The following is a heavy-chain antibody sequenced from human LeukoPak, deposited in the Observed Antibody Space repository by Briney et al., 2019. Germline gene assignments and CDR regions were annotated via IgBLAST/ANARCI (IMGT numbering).Heavy chain of an antibody. V-gene: IGHV1-69*04. Sequence: ASVKVSCKASGGTFSSYAISWVRQAPGQGLEWMGRIIPILGIANYAQKFQGRVTITADKSTSTAYMELSSLRSEDTAVYYCASESSAAGTWRNWFDPWGQGTLVTVSS. CDR3: ASESSAAGTWRNWFDP. D-gene: IGHD6-13*01. J-gene: IGHJ5*02. CDR2: IIPILGIA. CDR1: GGTFSSYA.